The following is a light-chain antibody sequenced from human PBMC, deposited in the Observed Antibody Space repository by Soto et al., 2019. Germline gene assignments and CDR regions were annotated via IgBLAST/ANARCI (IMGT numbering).Light chain of an antibody. Sequence: DIQMTQSPSSLSASVGDRVTITSRASQSVTTWLAWYQQKPGKAPKLLIYKASSLESGVPSRFSGSGSGTEFTLTISSLQPDDFATYYCQQYLSWTFGQGTRVEIK. CDR1: QSVTTW. CDR2: KAS. V-gene: IGKV1-5*03. J-gene: IGKJ1*01. CDR3: QQYLSWT.